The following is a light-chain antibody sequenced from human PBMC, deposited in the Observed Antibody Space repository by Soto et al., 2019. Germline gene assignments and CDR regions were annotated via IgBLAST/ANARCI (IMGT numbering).Light chain of an antibody. CDR1: QSISAH. CDR2: DAS. J-gene: IGKJ2*01. V-gene: IGKV1-39*01. Sequence: HMSRSPSSLSASIGAIVAIPCPASQSISAHLKGYQQKPGTAPKVLIYDASTLQSGVPPRLSGSGAGTDFTLTISSLQPEDFATYYCRQNYSTPFYTFGHGTK. CDR3: RQNYSTPFYT.